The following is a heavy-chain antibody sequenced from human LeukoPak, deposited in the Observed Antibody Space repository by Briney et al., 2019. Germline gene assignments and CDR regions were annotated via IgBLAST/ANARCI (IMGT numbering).Heavy chain of an antibody. CDR1: GYTFTGYY. D-gene: IGHD5-18*01. V-gene: IGHV1-2*02. CDR3: ARDPYRNYFDY. Sequence: GFSVNVSCKSSGYTFTGYYMHWVRPAPGQGLEWMGWINPNTGGINYAQKFQGRVTMTRDTSITAAYMELSRLRSDDTAVYYCARDPYRNYFDYWGQGPLLPVSS. J-gene: IGHJ4*02. CDR2: INPNTGGI.